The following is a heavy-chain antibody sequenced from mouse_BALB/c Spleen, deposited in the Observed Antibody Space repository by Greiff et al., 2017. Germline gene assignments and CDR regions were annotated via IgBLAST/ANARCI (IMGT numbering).Heavy chain of an antibody. Sequence: EVKLMESGGGLVQPGGSLKLSCAASGFTFSSYTMSWVRQTPEKRLEWVAYISNGGGSTYYPDTVKGRFTISRDNAKNTLYLQMSSLKSEDTAMYYCARHPSHYDGNYYAMDYWGQGTSVTVSS. D-gene: IGHD1-2*01. CDR3: ARHPSHYDGNYYAMDY. CDR2: ISNGGGST. CDR1: GFTFSSYT. J-gene: IGHJ4*01. V-gene: IGHV5-12-2*01.